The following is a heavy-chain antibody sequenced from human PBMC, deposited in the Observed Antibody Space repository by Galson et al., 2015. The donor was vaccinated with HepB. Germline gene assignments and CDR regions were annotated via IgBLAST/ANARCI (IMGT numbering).Heavy chain of an antibody. CDR2: ISSSSSTI. D-gene: IGHD1-26*01. CDR1: GFTFSSYS. CDR3: ARDLVGATGYYYYGMDV. Sequence: SLRLSCAASGFTFSSYSMNWVRQAPGKGLEWVSYISSSSSTIYYADSVKGRFTISRDNAKNSLYLQMNSLRDEDTAVYYCARDLVGATGYYYYGMDVWGQGTTVTVSS. J-gene: IGHJ6*02. V-gene: IGHV3-48*02.